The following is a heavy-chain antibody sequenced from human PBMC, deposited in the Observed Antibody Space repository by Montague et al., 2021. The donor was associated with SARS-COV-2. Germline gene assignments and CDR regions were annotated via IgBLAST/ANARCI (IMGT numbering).Heavy chain of an antibody. J-gene: IGHJ2*01. D-gene: IGHD3-16*01. CDR1: GGSISGHY. V-gene: IGHV4-59*11. CDR2: FDHSGDT. Sequence: SKTLSLTCSVSGGSISGHYWSWIRQPPGKGLEWIGNFDHSGDTKYNPSLKSRATISVDTSKNQFALRLHSVTAADTAVYYCAREFRIELWQTNWYFGLWGRGTLVTASS. CDR3: AREFRIELWQTNWYFGL.